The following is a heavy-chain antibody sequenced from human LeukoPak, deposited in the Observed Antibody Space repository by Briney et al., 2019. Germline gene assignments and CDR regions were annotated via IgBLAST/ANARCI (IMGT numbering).Heavy chain of an antibody. CDR2: IYHSGST. D-gene: IGHD2-21*02. Sequence: SQTLSLTCTVSGDSISGGGYYWSWIRQHPGKGLERIGFIYHSGSTYFNPSLKSRLTMSVDTSRNQFSLTLSSVTAADTAVYYCARARTVVVTTIVNYYYYMDVWGKGTTVTVSS. J-gene: IGHJ6*03. CDR1: GDSISGGGYY. V-gene: IGHV4-31*03. CDR3: ARARTVVVTTIVNYYYYMDV.